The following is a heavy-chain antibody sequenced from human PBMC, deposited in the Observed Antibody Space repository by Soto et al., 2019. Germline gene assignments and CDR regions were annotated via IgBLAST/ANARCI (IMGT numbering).Heavy chain of an antibody. D-gene: IGHD6-19*01. V-gene: IGHV3-23*01. CDR2: ISGSGGST. CDR3: AKPVKRSSGWYYFDY. CDR1: GFTFSSYA. Sequence: GGSLRLSCAASGFTFSSYAMSWVRQAPGKGLEWVSAISGSGGSTYYADSVKGRFTISRDNSKNTLYLQMNSLRAEDTAVYYYAKPVKRSSGWYYFDYWGQGTLVTVSS. J-gene: IGHJ4*02.